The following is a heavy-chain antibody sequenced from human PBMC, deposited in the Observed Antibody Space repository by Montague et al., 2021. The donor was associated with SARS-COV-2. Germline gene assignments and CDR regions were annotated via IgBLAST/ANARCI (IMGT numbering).Heavy chain of an antibody. J-gene: IGHJ5*02. CDR3: ARDPHDYGWFDP. V-gene: IGHV4-61*09. D-gene: IGHD4-17*01. CDR2: IYSTVIT. CDR1: GGSISSASYY. Sequence: TLSLTCTVSGGSISSASYYWSWIRQPAGMGLEWIGHIYSTVITNYNPSLKSRVTISVDLSKNQFSLKMTSVTAADTAVYYCARDPHDYGWFDPWGQGTLVTVSS.